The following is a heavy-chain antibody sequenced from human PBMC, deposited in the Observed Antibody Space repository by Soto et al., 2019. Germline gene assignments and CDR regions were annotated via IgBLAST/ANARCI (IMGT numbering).Heavy chain of an antibody. D-gene: IGHD6-19*01. J-gene: IGHJ4*02. CDR2: IYYSGST. V-gene: IGHV4-59*01. Sequence: SETLSLTCTVSGGSISSYYWSWIRQPPGKGLEWIGYIYYSGSTNYNPSLKSRVTISVDTSKNQFSLKLSSVTAADTAVYYCARDKGIAVAGMAFDYWGQGTLVTVSS. CDR3: ARDKGIAVAGMAFDY. CDR1: GGSISSYY.